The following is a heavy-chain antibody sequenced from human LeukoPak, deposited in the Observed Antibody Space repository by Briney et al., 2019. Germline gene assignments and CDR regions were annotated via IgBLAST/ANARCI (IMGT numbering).Heavy chain of an antibody. CDR3: ARASSDPLYYYYGMDV. CDR2: MNPNSGNT. D-gene: IGHD2-2*01. V-gene: IGHV1-8*01. J-gene: IGHJ6*02. Sequence: GASVKVSCKASGYTFTSYDINWVRQATGQGLEWMGWMNPNSGNTGYAQKFQGRVTMTRNTSISTAYMELSSLRSEDTAVYYCARASSDPLYYYYGMDVWGQGTTVTVSS. CDR1: GYTFTSYD.